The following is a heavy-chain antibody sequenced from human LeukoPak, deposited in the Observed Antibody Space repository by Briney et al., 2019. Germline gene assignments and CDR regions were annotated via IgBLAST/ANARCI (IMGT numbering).Heavy chain of an antibody. CDR1: GFTFSSYG. D-gene: IGHD2-15*01. CDR3: AMESRDYSPNYYYYYMDV. Sequence: GGSLRLPCAASGFTFSSYGMHWVRQAPGKGLEWVAFIRYDGSNKYYADSVKGRFTISRDNSKNTLYLQMNSLRAEDTAEYYCAMESRDYSPNYYYYYMDVWGKGTTVTVSS. V-gene: IGHV3-30*02. J-gene: IGHJ6*03. CDR2: IRYDGSNK.